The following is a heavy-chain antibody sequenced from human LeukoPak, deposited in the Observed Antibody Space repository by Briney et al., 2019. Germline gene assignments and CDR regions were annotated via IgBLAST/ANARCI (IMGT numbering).Heavy chain of an antibody. CDR1: GGSISSNY. D-gene: IGHD5-24*01. CDR3: ARVGASGGYNYAFDI. V-gene: IGHV4-59*01. Sequence: SETLSLTCTVSGGSISSNYWSWIRQPPGKGLEWIGYIYYNRNTNYNPSLKSRVTISVDTSKNQFSLKLSSVTAADTAVYYCARVGASGGYNYAFDIWGQGTMVTVSS. CDR2: IYYNRNT. J-gene: IGHJ3*02.